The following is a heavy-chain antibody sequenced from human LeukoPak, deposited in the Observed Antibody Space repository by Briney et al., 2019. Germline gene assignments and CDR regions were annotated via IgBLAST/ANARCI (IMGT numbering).Heavy chain of an antibody. CDR3: GSGPVGTTVP. CDR2: ISGSGSHA. CDR1: GFSFGSYA. V-gene: IGHV3-23*01. J-gene: IGHJ5*02. Sequence: GGSLRLSCAASGFSFGSYAMGWTRQAPGQGLEWVSAISGSGSHANYAESVKGRFTISRDNSKTTLYLQMHSLIAADTAVYYCGSGPVGTTVPWGQGTLVTVSS. D-gene: IGHD1-1*01.